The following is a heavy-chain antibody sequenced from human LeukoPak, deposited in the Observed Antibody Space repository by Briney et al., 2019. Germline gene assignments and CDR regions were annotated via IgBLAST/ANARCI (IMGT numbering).Heavy chain of an antibody. CDR2: IYYGGSS. Sequence: SETLSLTCIVSGASLSSSNYYWGWIRQPPGEGLEWIGSIYYGGSSHYNPSLKSRVTTSVDTSRNLFSLKLSSVTAADTAVYYCARLSSAWYPTFDFWGQGTLVTVSS. J-gene: IGHJ4*02. CDR1: GASLSSSNYY. D-gene: IGHD6-19*01. V-gene: IGHV4-39*01. CDR3: ARLSSAWYPTFDF.